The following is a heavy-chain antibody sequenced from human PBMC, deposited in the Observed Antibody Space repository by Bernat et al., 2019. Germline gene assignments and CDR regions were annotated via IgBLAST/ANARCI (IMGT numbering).Heavy chain of an antibody. V-gene: IGHV4-34*01. CDR2: INHSGST. D-gene: IGHD5-18*01. Sequence: QVQLQQWGAGLLKPSETLSLTCAVYGGSFSGYYWSWIRQPPGKGLEWIGEINHSGSTNYNPSLKSRVTISVDTSKNQFSLKLSSVTAADTAVYYCARIGYSYGPNYPYYYYYYGMDVWGQGTTVTVSS. CDR1: GGSFSGYY. J-gene: IGHJ6*02. CDR3: ARIGYSYGPNYPYYYYYYGMDV.